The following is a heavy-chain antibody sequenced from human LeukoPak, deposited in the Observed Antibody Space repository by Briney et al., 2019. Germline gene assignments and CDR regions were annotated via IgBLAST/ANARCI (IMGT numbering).Heavy chain of an antibody. CDR2: LYFSGST. V-gene: IGHV4-59*12. CDR3: ARDAGPFDP. Sequence: SETLSLTCTVSGASISTFYWSWIRQPPGKGLEWIGYLYFSGSTNYNPSLKSRVTISSDTSKNQFSLKLSSVTAADTAVYYCARDAGPFDPWGQGTLVTVSS. CDR1: GASISTFY. J-gene: IGHJ5*02.